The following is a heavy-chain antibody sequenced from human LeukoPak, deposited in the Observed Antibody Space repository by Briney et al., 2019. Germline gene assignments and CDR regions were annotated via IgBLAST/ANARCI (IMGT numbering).Heavy chain of an antibody. Sequence: SETLSLTCTVSGGSISSSSYYWGWIRQPPGKGLEWIGSIYYSGSTYYNPSLKSRVTISVDTSKNQFPLKLSSVTAADTAVYYCARVAFGGTVPSYYFDYWGQGTLVTVSS. CDR2: IYYSGST. CDR3: ARVAFGGTVPSYYFDY. CDR1: GGSISSSSYY. D-gene: IGHD3-16*01. J-gene: IGHJ4*02. V-gene: IGHV4-39*06.